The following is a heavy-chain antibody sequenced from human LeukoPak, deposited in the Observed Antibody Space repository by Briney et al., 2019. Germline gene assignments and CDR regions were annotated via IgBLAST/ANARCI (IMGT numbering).Heavy chain of an antibody. CDR1: GFTFNTFG. CDR2: VRFDGTDK. V-gene: IGHV3-30*02. D-gene: IGHD5-24*01. J-gene: IGHJ4*02. CDR3: ARRDGYLYYFDS. Sequence: GGSLRLSCAASGFTFNTFGMHWVRRAPGKGLEWVAFVRFDGTDKYYADSVRGRFTISRDNSKNILYLQMNSLTTDDTAVYFCARRDGYLYYFDSWGQGTLISVSS.